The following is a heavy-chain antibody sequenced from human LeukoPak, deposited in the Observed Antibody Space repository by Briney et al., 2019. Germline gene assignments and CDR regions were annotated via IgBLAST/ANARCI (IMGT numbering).Heavy chain of an antibody. V-gene: IGHV3-21*01. CDR3: ARDPDGSGSYYALYGMDV. Sequence: TGGSLRLSCAASGFTFSSYSMNWVRQARGKGLEWVSSISSSSSYIYYADSAKGGFTISRDNAKNSLYLQMKSVRGGDTAVYYCARDPDGSGSYYALYGMDVWGQGTTVTVSS. CDR2: ISSSSSYI. CDR1: GFTFSSYS. D-gene: IGHD3-10*01. J-gene: IGHJ6*02.